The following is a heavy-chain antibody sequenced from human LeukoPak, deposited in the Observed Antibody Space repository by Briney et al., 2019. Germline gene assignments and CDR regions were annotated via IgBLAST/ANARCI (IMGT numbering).Heavy chain of an antibody. J-gene: IGHJ4*02. D-gene: IGHD6-13*01. V-gene: IGHV3-11*01. CDR1: GFTFSDYY. CDR2: ISSSGSTI. CDR3: AREEAAAGTSAFDY. Sequence: PGGSLRLSCAASGFTFSDYYMSWIRQAPGKGLEWVSYISSSGSTIYYANSVKGRFTISRDNAKNSLYLQMNSLRAEDTAVYYCAREEAAAGTSAFDYWGQGTLVTVSS.